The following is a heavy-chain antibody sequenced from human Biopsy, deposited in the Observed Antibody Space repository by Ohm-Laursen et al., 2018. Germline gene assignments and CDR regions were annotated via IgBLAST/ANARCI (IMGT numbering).Heavy chain of an antibody. CDR3: ARLGSGDYCPTYFDF. V-gene: IGHV4-31*03. CDR1: GVSINGGRYY. Sequence: TLSLTCTVSGVSINGGRYYWNWIRHHPGKGLVWIGNIFYSANTYYNPSLKSRVTISVDKSMNQFSLKLSSVTTADTAVYYCARLGSGDYCPTYFDFWGHGALVTVSS. J-gene: IGHJ4*01. D-gene: IGHD5-12*01. CDR2: IFYSANT.